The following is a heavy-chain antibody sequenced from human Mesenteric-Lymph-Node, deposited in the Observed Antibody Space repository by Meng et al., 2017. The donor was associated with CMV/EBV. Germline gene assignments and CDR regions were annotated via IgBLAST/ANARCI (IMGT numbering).Heavy chain of an antibody. J-gene: IGHJ3*02. CDR1: GFTFSGYE. D-gene: IGHD3-3*01. CDR3: ARDSTVLRFPLDAFDI. V-gene: IGHV3-48*03. Sequence: GESLKISCAASGFTFSGYEMNWVRQAPGKGLEWVSYISTSGTTIYYADSVQGRFTISRDNAKNSLYLQMNSLRAEDTAVYHCARDSTVLRFPLDAFDIWGQGTLVTVSS. CDR2: ISTSGTTI.